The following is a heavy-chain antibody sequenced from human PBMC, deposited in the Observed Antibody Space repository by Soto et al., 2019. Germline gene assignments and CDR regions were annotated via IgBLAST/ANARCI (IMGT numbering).Heavy chain of an antibody. CDR2: IIPIFGTT. D-gene: IGHD6-13*01. V-gene: IGHV1-69*01. J-gene: IGHJ2*01. CDR1: GGTFSSYA. Sequence: QVQLVQSGAEVKKPGSSVKVSSKASGGTFSSYAITWVRQAPGQGLEWMGGIIPIFGTTNYAQKFQGRVTIIADESTSTAYMELSSLRSEDTAVYFCARATSQSNLGIAAAGYWYFDLWGRGTLVTVSS. CDR3: ARATSQSNLGIAAAGYWYFDL.